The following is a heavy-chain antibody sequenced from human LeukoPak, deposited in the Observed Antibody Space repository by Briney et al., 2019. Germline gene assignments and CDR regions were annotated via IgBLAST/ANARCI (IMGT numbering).Heavy chain of an antibody. V-gene: IGHV1-2*04. Sequence: ASVKVSCKASGYTFTGYYMHWVRQAPGQGLEWMGWINPNSGGTNYAQEFQGWVTMTRDTSISTAYMELSRLRSDDTAVYYCASDRAYCSSTSCYQYYYYGMDVWGKGTTVTVSS. CDR2: INPNSGGT. CDR3: ASDRAYCSSTSCYQYYYYGMDV. D-gene: IGHD2-2*01. J-gene: IGHJ6*04. CDR1: GYTFTGYY.